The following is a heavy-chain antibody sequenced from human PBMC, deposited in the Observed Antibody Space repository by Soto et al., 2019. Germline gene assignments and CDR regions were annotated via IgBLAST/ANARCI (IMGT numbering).Heavy chain of an antibody. J-gene: IGHJ4*02. V-gene: IGHV4-59*12. CDR2: IYYSGST. CDR1: GGCISSYY. D-gene: IGHD4-17*01. CDR3: ARDNYGDTYYFDY. Sequence: PSETLSLTCTVSGGCISSYYWSWIRQPPGKGLEWIGYIYYSGSTYYNPSLKSRVTISVDTSKNQFSLKLSSVTATDTAVYYCARDNYGDTYYFDYWGQGTLVTVSS.